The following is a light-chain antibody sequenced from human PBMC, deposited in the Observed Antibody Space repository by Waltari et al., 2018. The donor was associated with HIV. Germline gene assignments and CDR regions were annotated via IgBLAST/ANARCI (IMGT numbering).Light chain of an antibody. J-gene: IGLJ1*01. CDR1: SLRSYY. CDR2: GKN. CDR3: NSRDSSGNHYV. Sequence: SSELTQDPAVSVALGQTVRITCQGDSLRSYYESWYQQNQGQAPVLVIYGKNNRPSGIPDLFSGSSSGNTASLTITGAQAEDEADYYCNSRDSSGNHYVFGTGTKVTVL. V-gene: IGLV3-19*01.